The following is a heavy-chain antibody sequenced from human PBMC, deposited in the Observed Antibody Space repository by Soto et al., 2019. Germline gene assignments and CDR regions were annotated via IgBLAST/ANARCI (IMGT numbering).Heavy chain of an antibody. J-gene: IGHJ6*02. Sequence: GGSLRLSCAASGFTFSSYLMSWVGQAPGKGLEWVANIKQDGSEKYYVDSVKGRFTISRDNAKNSLYLQMNSLRAEDTAVYYCARCRVVISYYGMDVWGQGTTVTVSS. CDR3: ARCRVVISYYGMDV. D-gene: IGHD3-22*01. CDR1: GFTFSSYL. V-gene: IGHV3-7*01. CDR2: IKQDGSEK.